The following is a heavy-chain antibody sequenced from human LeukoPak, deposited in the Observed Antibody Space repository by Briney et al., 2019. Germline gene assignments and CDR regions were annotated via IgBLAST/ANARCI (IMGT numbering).Heavy chain of an antibody. CDR2: IIPMFGTS. Sequence: SVKVSCKASGGNFISYAVSWVRQAPGQGLEWMGGIIPMFGTSNYAQKFQGRVTITTDESTPTAYMELSSLSSEDTAVYYCATYTLSQFWSGYYHFDYWGQGTLVSVSS. V-gene: IGHV1-69*05. CDR3: ATYTLSQFWSGYYHFDY. D-gene: IGHD3-3*01. CDR1: GGNFISYA. J-gene: IGHJ4*02.